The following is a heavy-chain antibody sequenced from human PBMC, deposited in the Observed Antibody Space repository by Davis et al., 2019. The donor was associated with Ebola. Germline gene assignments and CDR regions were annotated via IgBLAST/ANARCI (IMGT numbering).Heavy chain of an antibody. V-gene: IGHV1-2*04. J-gene: IGHJ5*02. CDR1: GYTFTNYA. Sequence: AASVKVSCKTSGYTFTNYAIHWVRQAPGQGLEWMGWINPNSGGTNYAQKFQGWVTMTRDTSTSTAYMELRSLRSDDTAVYYCARDLLNYYDSSGSWFDPWGQGTLVTVSS. CDR2: INPNSGGT. CDR3: ARDLLNYYDSSGSWFDP. D-gene: IGHD3-22*01.